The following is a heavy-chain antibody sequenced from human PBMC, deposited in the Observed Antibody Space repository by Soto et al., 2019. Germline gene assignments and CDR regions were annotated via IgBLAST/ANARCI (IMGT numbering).Heavy chain of an antibody. D-gene: IGHD6-19*01. Sequence: SETLSLTCTVSGGSISSYYWSWIRQPPGKGLEWIGYIYYSGSTNYNPSLKSRVTISVDTSKNQFSLKLSSVTAADTAVYYCVGSSGWDFDYGGQGALVTVSS. CDR2: IYYSGST. CDR3: VGSSGWDFDY. J-gene: IGHJ4*02. CDR1: GGSISSYY. V-gene: IGHV4-59*08.